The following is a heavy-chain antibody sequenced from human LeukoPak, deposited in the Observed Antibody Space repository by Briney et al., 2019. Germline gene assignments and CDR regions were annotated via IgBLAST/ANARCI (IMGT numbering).Heavy chain of an antibody. J-gene: IGHJ5*02. CDR3: TRVGFIPFDP. CDR1: GFSFGDHA. Sequence: GGSLRLSCTASGFSFGDHAMSWFRQAPGKGLEWVGFIRSKAYGGTTEYAASVKGRFTISRDDSKSIAYLQMNSLKTEDTGVYYCTRVGFIPFDPWGQGTLVTVSS. D-gene: IGHD1-26*01. CDR2: IRSKAYGGTT. V-gene: IGHV3-49*03.